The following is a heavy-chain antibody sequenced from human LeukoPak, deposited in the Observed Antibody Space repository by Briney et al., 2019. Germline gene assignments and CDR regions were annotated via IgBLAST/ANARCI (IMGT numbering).Heavy chain of an antibody. V-gene: IGHV3-7*01. CDR3: TRMYDSGSFAFY. Sequence: PGGSLRLSCVASGFTFSNYWMQWVRQAPGKGLEWVANIRQDGSEKYYIDSVKGRFTISRDNAQNLLYLQMNSLRAEDTAVYYCTRMYDSGSFAFYWGQGTLVTVSS. D-gene: IGHD3-10*01. CDR2: IRQDGSEK. CDR1: GFTFSNYW. J-gene: IGHJ4*02.